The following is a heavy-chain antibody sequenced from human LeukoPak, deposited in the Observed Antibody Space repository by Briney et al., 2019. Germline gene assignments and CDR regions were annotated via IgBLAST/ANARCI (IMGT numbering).Heavy chain of an antibody. CDR3: AAYAGDTFDY. CDR2: IYYSGST. Sequence: SEILSLTCAVSGGPISSRSCYWGWIRQPPGKGLEWIGYIYYSGSTNYNPSLKSRVTISVDTSKNQFSLKLSSVTAADTAVYYCAAYAGDTFDYWGQGTLVTVSS. V-gene: IGHV4-61*05. CDR1: GGPISSRSCY. D-gene: IGHD7-27*01. J-gene: IGHJ4*02.